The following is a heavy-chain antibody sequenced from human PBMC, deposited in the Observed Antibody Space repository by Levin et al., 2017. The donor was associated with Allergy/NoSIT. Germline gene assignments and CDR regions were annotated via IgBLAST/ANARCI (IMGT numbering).Heavy chain of an antibody. J-gene: IGHJ5*02. V-gene: IGHV2-70*01. CDR3: ARRIAAAGTGWFDP. CDR2: IDWDDDK. D-gene: IGHD6-13*01. CDR1: GFSLRTSGMC. Sequence: QTLSLTCTFSGFSLRTSGMCVSWIRQPPGKALEWLALIDWDDDKYYSTSLKTRLTISKDTSKNQVVLTMTNMDPVDTATYYCARRIAAAGTGWFDPWGQGTLVTVSS.